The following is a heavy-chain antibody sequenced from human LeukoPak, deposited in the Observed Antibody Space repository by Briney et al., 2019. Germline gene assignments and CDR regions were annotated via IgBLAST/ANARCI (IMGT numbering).Heavy chain of an antibody. CDR2: IYYSGST. CDR3: ARRGRYYYGSGSHFDY. CDR1: GGSISSYY. V-gene: IGHV4-59*08. J-gene: IGHJ4*02. D-gene: IGHD3-10*01. Sequence: SETLSLTCTVSGGSISSYYWSWIRQPPGKGLEWIGYIYYSGSTNYNPSLKSRVTISVDTSKNQFSLKPSSVTAADTAVYYCARRGRYYYGSGSHFDYWGQGTLVTVSS.